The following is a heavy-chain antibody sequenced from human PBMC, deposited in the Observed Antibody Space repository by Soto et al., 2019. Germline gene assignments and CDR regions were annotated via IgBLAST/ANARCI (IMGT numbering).Heavy chain of an antibody. J-gene: IGHJ4*02. CDR3: AKGRAITVFGVITPFGS. D-gene: IGHD3-3*01. Sequence: EVQLLESGGDSKQPGGSLRLSCEGSGFNFSNYALNWVRQAPGKRLEWVSVISGNSGTTYYAASVKGRFTISRDNSKNSLYLQMNSLRADDTAVYYCAKGRAITVFGVITPFGSWGQGTLVTVSS. CDR2: ISGNSGTT. V-gene: IGHV3-23*01. CDR1: GFNFSNYA.